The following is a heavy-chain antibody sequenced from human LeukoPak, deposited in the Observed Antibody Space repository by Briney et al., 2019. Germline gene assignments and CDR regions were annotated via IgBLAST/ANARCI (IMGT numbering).Heavy chain of an antibody. Sequence: GGSLRLSCAASGFTFSSYAMSWVRQAPGKGLEGVSGIDGSGGSTYYADSVKGRFTISRDNSKNTLYLQMNSLRAEDTAVYYCAKAGFSYNTRGGQGTLVTVSS. CDR2: IDGSGGST. J-gene: IGHJ4*02. V-gene: IGHV3-23*01. CDR3: AKAGFSYNTR. D-gene: IGHD2/OR15-2a*01. CDR1: GFTFSSYA.